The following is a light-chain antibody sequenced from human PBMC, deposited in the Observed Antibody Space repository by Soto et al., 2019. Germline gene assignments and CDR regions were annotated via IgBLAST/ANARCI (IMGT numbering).Light chain of an antibody. CDR1: DSDVGRYNS. J-gene: IGLJ2*01. Sequence: QSVLTQPASVSGSPGQSITVSCAGTDSDVGRYNSVSWYQQHPGKAPKLIIYDVTNRPSGVSNRFSASKSGNTASLTISGLRAEDEADYYCSSYTSASTVVFGGGTKLTVL. V-gene: IGLV2-14*03. CDR3: SSYTSASTVV. CDR2: DVT.